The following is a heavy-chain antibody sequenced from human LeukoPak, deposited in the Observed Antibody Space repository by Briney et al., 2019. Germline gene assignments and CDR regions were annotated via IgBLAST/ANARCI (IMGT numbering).Heavy chain of an antibody. CDR2: MNPNSGNT. J-gene: IGHJ5*02. V-gene: IGHV1-8*01. CDR1: GYTFTSYD. D-gene: IGHD3-3*01. Sequence: ASVKVSCKASGYTFTSYDINWVRQATGQGLEWMGWMNPNSGNTGYAQKFQGRVTMTRNTSISTAYMELSSLRSEDTAVYYCARVRYYDFWSDNWFDPWGQGTLVTVSS. CDR3: ARVRYYDFWSDNWFDP.